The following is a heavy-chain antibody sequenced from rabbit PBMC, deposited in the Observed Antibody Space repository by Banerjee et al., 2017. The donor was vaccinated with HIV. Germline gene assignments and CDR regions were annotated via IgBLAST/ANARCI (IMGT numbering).Heavy chain of an antibody. CDR3: ARGSYDDYGDRDAFDP. D-gene: IGHD2-1*01. V-gene: IGHV1S45*01. CDR2: IYAGGSGGT. CDR1: GFSFSGNYY. J-gene: IGHJ2*01. Sequence: QEQLEESGGDLVKPEGSLTLTCTASGFSFSGNYYMCWVRQAPGKGLEWIACIYAGGSGGTYYASGAKGRFTISKTSSTTVTLQMTSLTAADTATYFCARGSYDDYGDRDAFDPWGPGTLVTVS.